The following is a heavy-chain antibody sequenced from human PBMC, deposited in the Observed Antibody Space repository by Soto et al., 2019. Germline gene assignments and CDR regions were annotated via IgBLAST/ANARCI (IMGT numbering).Heavy chain of an antibody. Sequence: SETLSLTCAVSGYSISSGYYWGCFRRPPGKGLEWFGGIFYGGGTYYNPPFNSRVTLSIDMTNNHVSLILISVTAADTAVYYCARVGPWVPYYYDSSPYTFENCFDPWGQGTLVTVSS. V-gene: IGHV4-38-2*01. CDR2: IFYGGGT. J-gene: IGHJ5*02. CDR1: GYSISSGYY. CDR3: ARVGPWVPYYYDSSPYTFENCFDP. D-gene: IGHD3-22*01.